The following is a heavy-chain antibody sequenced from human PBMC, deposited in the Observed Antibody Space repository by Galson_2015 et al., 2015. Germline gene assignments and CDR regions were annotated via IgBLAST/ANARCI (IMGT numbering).Heavy chain of an antibody. J-gene: IGHJ4*02. D-gene: IGHD6-13*01. V-gene: IGHV4-39*07. CDR2: IYYSGNT. Sequence: ETLSPTCTVSGGSISSGSYYWGWIRQPPGEGLEWIGSIYYSGNTYYNPSLKSRVTISVDTSKNQFSLKLSSVTAADTAVYYCARDRIAAGAGWLDYWGQGTLVTVSS. CDR1: GGSISSGSYY. CDR3: ARDRIAAGAGWLDY.